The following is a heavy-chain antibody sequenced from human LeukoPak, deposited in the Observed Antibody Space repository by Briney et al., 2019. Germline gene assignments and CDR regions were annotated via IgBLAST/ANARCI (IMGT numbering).Heavy chain of an antibody. J-gene: IGHJ3*02. D-gene: IGHD5-12*01. V-gene: IGHV3-53*01. CDR2: IYSGGNT. CDR3: ARGTGYAVLDI. Sequence: GGSLRLSCAASGFTVSFNYMTWVRQAPGKGLEWVSLIYSGGNTYYADSVKGRFTISRDESKNTLYLQMNSLRAEDTAVYYCARGTGYAVLDIWGQGTMVTVSS. CDR1: GFTVSFNY.